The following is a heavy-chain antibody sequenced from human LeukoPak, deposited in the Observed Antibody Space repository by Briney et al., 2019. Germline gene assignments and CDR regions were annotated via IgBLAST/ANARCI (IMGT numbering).Heavy chain of an antibody. CDR3: ARADPHYYDSSGYYSHAFDI. V-gene: IGHV1-18*01. CDR1: GYTFTSYG. CDR2: ISAYNGNT. Sequence: ASVKVSCKASGYTFTSYGISWVRQAPGQGLEWMGWISAYNGNTNYAQKLQGRVTMTTDTSTSTAYTELRSLRSDDTAVYYCARADPHYYDSSGYYSHAFDIWGQGTMVTVSS. J-gene: IGHJ3*02. D-gene: IGHD3-22*01.